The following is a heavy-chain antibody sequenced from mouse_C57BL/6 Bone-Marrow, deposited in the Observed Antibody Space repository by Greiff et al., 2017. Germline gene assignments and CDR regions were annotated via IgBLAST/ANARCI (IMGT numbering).Heavy chain of an antibody. CDR1: GFNFTGYC. CDR2: IDPENGDT. Sequence: VQLQQSGAELVRPGASVKLSCTASGFNFTGYCMHWVKQRPGQGLGWIGRIDPENGDTEYDSKFQGKATITADTSSNTTYLQLSSLTSEDTAVYYCTTKDGDSDDFDYGGQGTTLTVS. D-gene: IGHD2-13*01. J-gene: IGHJ2*01. V-gene: IGHV14-4*01. CDR3: TTKDGDSDDFDY.